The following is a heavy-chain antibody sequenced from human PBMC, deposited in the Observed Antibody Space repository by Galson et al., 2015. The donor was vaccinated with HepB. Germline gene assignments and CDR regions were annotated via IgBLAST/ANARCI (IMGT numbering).Heavy chain of an antibody. Sequence: LVKPTQTLTLTCTFSGFSLSTSGMCVSWIRQPPGKGLEWIGSIYYSGSTYYNPSLKSRVTISVDTSKNQFSLKLSSVTAADTAVYYCARQDSGRLFDYWGQGTLVTVSS. CDR3: ARQDSGRLFDY. J-gene: IGHJ4*02. V-gene: IGHV4-39*01. CDR2: IYYSGST. D-gene: IGHD1-26*01. CDR1: GFSLSTSGMC.